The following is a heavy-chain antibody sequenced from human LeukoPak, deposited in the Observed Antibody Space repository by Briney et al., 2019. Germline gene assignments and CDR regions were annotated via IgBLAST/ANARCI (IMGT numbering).Heavy chain of an antibody. CDR3: ARLPSTVSRRYYYYYMDV. V-gene: IGHV4-34*01. CDR2: INHSGST. Sequence: PSETLSLTCAVYGGSFSGYYWSWIRQPPGKGLEWIGEINHSGSTNYNPSLKSRVTISVDTSKNQFSLKLSSVTAADTAVYYCARLPSTVSRRYYYYYMDVWGKGTTVTVSS. CDR1: GGSFSGYY. J-gene: IGHJ6*03. D-gene: IGHD4-11*01.